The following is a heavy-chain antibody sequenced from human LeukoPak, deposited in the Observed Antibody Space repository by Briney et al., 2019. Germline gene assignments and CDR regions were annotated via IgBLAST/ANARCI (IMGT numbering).Heavy chain of an antibody. CDR3: AQWGDYDILTGYYVSDY. CDR2: ISYDGSNK. CDR1: GFTFSSYG. D-gene: IGHD3-9*01. V-gene: IGHV3-30*18. Sequence: GGSLRLSCAACGFTFSSYGMQGVRQAPGKGLEWVAVISYDGSNKYYADSVKGRFTISRDNSKNTLYLQMNSLRAEDTAVYYCAQWGDYDILTGYYVSDYWGQGTLVTVSS. J-gene: IGHJ4*02.